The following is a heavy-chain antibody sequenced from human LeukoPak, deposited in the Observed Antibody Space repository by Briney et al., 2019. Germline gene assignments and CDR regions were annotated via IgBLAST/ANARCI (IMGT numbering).Heavy chain of an antibody. Sequence: PGGSLRLSCAASGFTFSSYGMHWVRQAPGKGLEWVAVISYDGSNKYYADSVKGRFTISRDNSKNTLYLQINSLRAEDTAVYYCAKDFTRGIAAAGILGPYFDYWGQGTLVTVSS. V-gene: IGHV3-30*18. CDR2: ISYDGSNK. D-gene: IGHD6-13*01. CDR3: AKDFTRGIAAAGILGPYFDY. CDR1: GFTFSSYG. J-gene: IGHJ4*02.